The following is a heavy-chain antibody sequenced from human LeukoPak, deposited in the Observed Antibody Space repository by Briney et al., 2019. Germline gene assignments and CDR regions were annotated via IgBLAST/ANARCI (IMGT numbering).Heavy chain of an antibody. CDR3: ARDRDGRYFDL. J-gene: IGHJ2*01. D-gene: IGHD3-10*01. CDR2: IYHSGST. V-gene: IGHV4-4*02. CDR1: GGSISSSNW. Sequence: PSGTLSLTCAVSGGSISSSNWWSWVRQPPGKGLEWIGEIYHSGSTNYNPSLKSRVTISLDTSKNQFSLRLTSVTAADTAVYYCARDRDGRYFDLWGRGTLITVSS.